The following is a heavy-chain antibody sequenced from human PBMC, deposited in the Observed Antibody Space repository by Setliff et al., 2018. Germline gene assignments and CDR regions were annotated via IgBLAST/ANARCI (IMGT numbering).Heavy chain of an antibody. CDR3: ASEQWLYPPGYYYMDV. CDR2: IYIGGSA. V-gene: IGHV4-4*07. Sequence: SETLSLTCTVSGGSISSYYWSWIRQPAGKGLEWIGHIYIGGSANYNPSLKSRVTMSIDTSKNQFSLKLNSVTAADMAVYYCASEQWLYPPGYYYMDVWAKGTTVTVSS. J-gene: IGHJ6*03. D-gene: IGHD6-19*01. CDR1: GGSISSYY.